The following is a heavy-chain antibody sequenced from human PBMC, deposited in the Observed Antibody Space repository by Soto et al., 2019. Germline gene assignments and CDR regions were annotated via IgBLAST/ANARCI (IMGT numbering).Heavy chain of an antibody. CDR3: ARGMGMVATVLGYYYYGMDV. Sequence: QVQLQESGPGLVKPSGTLSLTCAVSGGSISSSNWWSWVRQPPGKGLEWIGEIYHSGSTNYNPSLMRLVTISVDKYKCQCSLTLTSVTAADTAVYYCARGMGMVATVLGYYYYGMDVWGQGTTVTVSS. J-gene: IGHJ6*02. V-gene: IGHV4-4*02. D-gene: IGHD5-12*01. CDR1: GGSISSSNW. CDR2: IYHSGST.